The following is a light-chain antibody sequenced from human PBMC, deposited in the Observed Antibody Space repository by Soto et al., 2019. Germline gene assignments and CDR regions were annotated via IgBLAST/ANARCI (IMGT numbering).Light chain of an antibody. CDR3: QQANSLPRT. J-gene: IGKJ1*01. CDR1: QGFTSW. V-gene: IGKV1-12*01. Sequence: DIQMTQSPSAVSASVGDRVTIPCRASQGFTSWLAWYQQKPGKAPELLIYAASRLRSGVPSRFSGSGSGTAFTLTIRSLQPEDFATYYCQQANSLPRTFGQGTTVEI. CDR2: AAS.